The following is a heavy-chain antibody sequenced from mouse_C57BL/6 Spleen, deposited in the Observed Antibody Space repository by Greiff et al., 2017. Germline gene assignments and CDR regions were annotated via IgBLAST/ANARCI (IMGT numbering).Heavy chain of an antibody. CDR3: ARHGGSTMITTRYYAMDY. CDR1: GFSLTSYG. Sequence: VQVVESGPGLVAPSQSLSITCTVSGFSLTSYGVHWVRQPPGKGLEWLVVIWSDGSTTYNSALKSRLSISKDNSKSQVFLKMNSLQTDDTAMYYCARHGGSTMITTRYYAMDYWGQGTSVTVSS. D-gene: IGHD2-4*01. V-gene: IGHV2-6-1*01. CDR2: IWSDGST. J-gene: IGHJ4*01.